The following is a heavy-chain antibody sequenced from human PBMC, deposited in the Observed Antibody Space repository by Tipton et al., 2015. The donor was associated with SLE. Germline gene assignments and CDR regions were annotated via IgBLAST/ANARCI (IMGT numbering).Heavy chain of an antibody. V-gene: IGHV4-59*08. Sequence: VKPSETLSLTCIVSGDSINNYYWSWIRQPPGKGLEWIGYIYYSGNTFYNPSLKGRVTISIDTSETQLSLQMTSVTAADAAVYYCARHGAIVWDSSNFFAMDVWGQGTTVTVSS. J-gene: IGHJ6*02. CDR3: ARHGAIVWDSSNFFAMDV. D-gene: IGHD3-16*02. CDR1: GDSINNYY. CDR2: IYYSGNT.